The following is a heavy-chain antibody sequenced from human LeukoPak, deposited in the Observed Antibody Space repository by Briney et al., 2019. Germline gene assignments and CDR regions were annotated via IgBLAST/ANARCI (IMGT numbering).Heavy chain of an antibody. J-gene: IGHJ4*02. V-gene: IGHV3-30*04. CDR1: GFTFISYA. Sequence: GGSLRLSCAASGFTFISYAIHWVRQAPGKGLEWVAVISFHGTDTFYADSVKGRFTISRDNSKNTLYLQMSSLRGDDTAVYYCATTGYSSRNYWGQGTLVTVSS. D-gene: IGHD6-13*01. CDR3: ATTGYSSRNY. CDR2: ISFHGTDT.